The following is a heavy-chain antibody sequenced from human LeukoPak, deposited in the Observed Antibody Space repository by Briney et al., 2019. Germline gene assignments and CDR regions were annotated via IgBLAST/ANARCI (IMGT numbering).Heavy chain of an antibody. CDR1: GFTVSSNS. CDR3: ARGGHRITMTLSYFDY. V-gene: IGHV3-30*04. CDR2: ISYDGSNK. J-gene: IGHJ4*02. Sequence: PGGSLRLSCTVSGFTVSSNSMSWVRQAPGKGLEWVAVISYDGSNKYYADSVKGRFTISRDNSKNTLYLQMNSLRAEDTAVYYCARGGHRITMTLSYFDYWGQGTLVTVSS. D-gene: IGHD3-22*01.